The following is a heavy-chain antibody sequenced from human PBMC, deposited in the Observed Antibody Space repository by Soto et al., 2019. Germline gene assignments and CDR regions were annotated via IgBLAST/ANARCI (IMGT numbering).Heavy chain of an antibody. D-gene: IGHD3-9*01. CDR3: ARDKDYDICWSHDASDI. CDR2: ISAYNGNT. J-gene: IGHJ3*02. V-gene: IGHV1-18*01. CDR1: CYTFTSYG. Sequence: ASVKVSCKASCYTFTSYGISWVRQAPGQGLEWMGWISAYNGNTNYAQKLQGRVTMTTDTSTSTAYMELRSLRSDDTAVYYCARDKDYDICWSHDASDIWGQGTMGT.